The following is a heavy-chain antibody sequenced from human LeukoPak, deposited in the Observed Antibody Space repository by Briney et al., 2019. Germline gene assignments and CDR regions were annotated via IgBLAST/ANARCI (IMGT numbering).Heavy chain of an antibody. Sequence: GASVKVSCKASGYTFTGYYMHWVRQAPGQGLEWMGRINSNSGGTNYAQKFQGRVTMTRDTSISTAYMELSRLRSDDTAVYYCARDWKRGYSYGFLFDYWGQGTLVTVSS. CDR2: INSNSGGT. V-gene: IGHV1-2*06. CDR3: ARDWKRGYSYGFLFDY. J-gene: IGHJ4*02. CDR1: GYTFTGYY. D-gene: IGHD5-18*01.